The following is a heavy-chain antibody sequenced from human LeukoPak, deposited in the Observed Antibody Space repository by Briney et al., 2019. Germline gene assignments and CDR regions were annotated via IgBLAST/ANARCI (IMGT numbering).Heavy chain of an antibody. J-gene: IGHJ4*02. CDR3: ARDNDYGDPDY. D-gene: IGHD4-17*01. CDR1: GFIFSSYE. CDR2: IRSSDSTI. Sequence: GGSLRLSCAASGFIFSSYEMNWVRQAPGKGLEWVSYIRSSDSTISCADSVRGRFTISRDNAEKSLYVQMNSLRAEDTAVYYCARDNDYGDPDYWGQGTLVTVSS. V-gene: IGHV3-48*03.